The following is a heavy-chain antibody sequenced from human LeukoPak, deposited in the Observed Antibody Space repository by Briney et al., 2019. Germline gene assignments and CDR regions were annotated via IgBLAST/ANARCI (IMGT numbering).Heavy chain of an antibody. J-gene: IGHJ5*02. CDR2: IYTSGST. D-gene: IGHD5-12*01. CDR1: GGSISSGSYY. V-gene: IGHV4-61*02. CDR3: AREEGATITSPYNWFDP. Sequence: RPSETLSLTCTVSGGSISSGSYYWSWIRQPAGKGLEWIGRIYTSGSTNYNPSLKSRVTISVDTSKNQFSLKLSSVTAADTAVYYCAREEGATITSPYNWFDPWGQGTLVTVSS.